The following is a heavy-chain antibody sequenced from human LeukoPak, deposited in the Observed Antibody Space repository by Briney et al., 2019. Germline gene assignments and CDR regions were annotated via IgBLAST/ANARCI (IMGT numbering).Heavy chain of an antibody. CDR1: GFTFDEHD. V-gene: IGHV3-43*02. D-gene: IGHD1-1*01. CDR3: AKRSGAPNNFDY. Sequence: TGGSLRLSCAAPGFTFDEHDMFWVRQVPGKGLEWVCLISKDGGNKQYADSVKGRFSVSRDNNRNSLSLQMNSLRSEDTALYFCAKRSGAPNNFDYWGQGALVTVSS. CDR2: ISKDGGNK. J-gene: IGHJ4*02.